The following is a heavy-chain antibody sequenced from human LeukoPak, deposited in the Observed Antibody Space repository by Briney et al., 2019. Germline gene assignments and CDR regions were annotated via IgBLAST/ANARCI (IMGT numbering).Heavy chain of an antibody. V-gene: IGHV3-48*03. CDR3: AREGYSGYAGQNYHYCGMDV. D-gene: IGHD5-12*01. CDR2: ISSSGTTI. J-gene: IGHJ6*02. CDR1: GFTFSNYE. Sequence: QPGGSLRLSCAASGFTFSNYEMNWVRQAPGKGLEWVSYISSSGTTIYYADSVKGRFTISRDNAKNSLYLQMNSLRAEDTAVYYCAREGYSGYAGQNYHYCGMDVWGQGTTVTVSS.